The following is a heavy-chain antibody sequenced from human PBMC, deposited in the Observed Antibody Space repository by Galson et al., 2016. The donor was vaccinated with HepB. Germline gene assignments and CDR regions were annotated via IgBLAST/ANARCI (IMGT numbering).Heavy chain of an antibody. CDR1: GYTFASYG. J-gene: IGHJ4*02. CDR2: ISSYDDNI. CDR3: AKERGNYAYFDY. V-gene: IGHV1-18*01. Sequence: SVKVSCKASGYTFASYGIAWVRQAPGQGLEWMGWISSYDDNIKYAQKFQGRLTMTIDSSTDKAYMELRSLRSDDTAIYYCAKERGNYAYFDYWGQGTLVTVSS. D-gene: IGHD4-11*01.